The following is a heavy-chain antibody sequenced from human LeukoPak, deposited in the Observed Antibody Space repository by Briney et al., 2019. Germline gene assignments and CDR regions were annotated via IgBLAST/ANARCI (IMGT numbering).Heavy chain of an antibody. V-gene: IGHV1-18*01. CDR1: GYTFTSYG. CDR2: ISAYNGNT. J-gene: IGHJ5*02. CDR3: ARDPDCSSTSCYAGGGWFDP. Sequence: ASVKVSCKASGYTFTSYGVSWVRQAPGQGLEWMGWISAYNGNTNYAQKLQGRVTMTTDTSTSTAYMELRSLRSDDTAVHYCARDPDCSSTSCYAGGGWFDPWGQGTLVTVSS. D-gene: IGHD2-2*01.